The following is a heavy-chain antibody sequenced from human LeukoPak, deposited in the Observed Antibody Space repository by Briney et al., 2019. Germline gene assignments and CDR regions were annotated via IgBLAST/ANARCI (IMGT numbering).Heavy chain of an antibody. Sequence: ASVKVSCKASGYTFTGYYMHWVRQAPGQGLEWMGWINPNSGGTNYAQKFQGRVTMTRDTSISTAYMELSRLRPDDTAVYYCARTPIFGVVIIPYYYMDVWGKGTTVTVSS. V-gene: IGHV1-2*02. J-gene: IGHJ6*03. CDR2: INPNSGGT. CDR3: ARTPIFGVVIIPYYYMDV. CDR1: GYTFTGYY. D-gene: IGHD3-3*01.